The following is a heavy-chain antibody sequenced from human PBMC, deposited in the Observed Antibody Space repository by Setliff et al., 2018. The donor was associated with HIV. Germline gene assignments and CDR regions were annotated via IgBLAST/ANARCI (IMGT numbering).Heavy chain of an antibody. D-gene: IGHD3-22*01. Sequence: PSETLSLTCTVSGGSISSGNYFWNWIRQPAGKGLEWIGRSYTSGSTHYNPSLESRVTMSVDTSKNQFSLKLSSVTAADTAVYYCARGTGYYYDSSGSNCFDPWGQGTLVTVSS. J-gene: IGHJ5*02. CDR3: ARGTGYYYDSSGSNCFDP. V-gene: IGHV4-61*02. CDR1: GGSISSGNYF. CDR2: SYTSGST.